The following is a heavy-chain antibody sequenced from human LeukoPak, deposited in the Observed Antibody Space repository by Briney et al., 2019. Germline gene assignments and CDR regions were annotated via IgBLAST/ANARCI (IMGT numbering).Heavy chain of an antibody. D-gene: IGHD6-19*01. J-gene: IGHJ4*02. CDR3: AKDARYSSGWKSSDY. CDR2: ISWNSGSI. CDR1: GFTFDDYA. V-gene: IGHV3-9*01. Sequence: GGSLRLSCAASGFTFDDYAMHWVRQAPGKGLEWVSGISWNSGSIGYADSVKGRFTISRDNAKNSLYLQMNSLRAEDTAVYYCAKDARYSSGWKSSDYWGQGTLVTVSS.